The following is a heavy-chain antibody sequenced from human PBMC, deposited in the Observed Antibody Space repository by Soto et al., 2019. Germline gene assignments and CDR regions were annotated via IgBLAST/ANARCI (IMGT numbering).Heavy chain of an antibody. V-gene: IGHV3-30*03. Sequence: GGSLRLSCAASGFTFSSYGMHWVRQAPGKGLEWVAVISYDGSNKYYADSVKGRFTISRDNSKNTLYLQMNSLRAEDTAVYYCAREDYVWGTPVNYFDYWGQGTLVTVSS. D-gene: IGHD3-16*01. J-gene: IGHJ4*02. CDR3: AREDYVWGTPVNYFDY. CDR2: ISYDGSNK. CDR1: GFTFSSYG.